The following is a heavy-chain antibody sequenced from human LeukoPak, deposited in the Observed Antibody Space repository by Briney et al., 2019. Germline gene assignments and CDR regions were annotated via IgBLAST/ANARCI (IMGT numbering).Heavy chain of an antibody. CDR3: ARDLTGGFDY. CDR2: ISYDGSNK. J-gene: IGHJ4*02. CDR1: GFTFSSYA. V-gene: IGHV3-30-3*01. D-gene: IGHD3-9*01. Sequence: GGSLRLSCAASGFTFSSYAMHWVRQAPGKGLEWVAVISYDGSNKYYADSVKGRFTISRDNSKNTLCLQMNSLRAEDTAVYYCARDLTGGFDYWGQGTLVTVSS.